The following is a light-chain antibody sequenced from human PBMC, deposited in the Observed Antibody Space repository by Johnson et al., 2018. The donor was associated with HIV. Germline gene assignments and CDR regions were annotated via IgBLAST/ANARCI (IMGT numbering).Light chain of an antibody. Sequence: QSVLTQPPSVSAAPGQKVTISCSGTYSNIGNNYVSWYQQLPGTAPKLLIYKNDKRPSGITDRFSGSKSGTSATLAITGLQTGDEANYYCGTWESSLSAGVVGTGTKVPV. CDR2: KND. J-gene: IGLJ1*01. V-gene: IGLV1-51*02. CDR3: GTWESSLSAGV. CDR1: YSNIGNNY.